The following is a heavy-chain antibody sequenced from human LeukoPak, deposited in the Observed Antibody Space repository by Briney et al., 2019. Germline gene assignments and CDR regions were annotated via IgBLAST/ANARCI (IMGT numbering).Heavy chain of an antibody. CDR3: ARVCDY. CDR2: ISGSGSTT. J-gene: IGHJ4*02. D-gene: IGHD3-16*01. V-gene: IGHV3-23*01. Sequence: QPGGSLRLTCAASGFTFSNYAMSWVRQAPGKGLEWVSAISGSGSTTYYADSVKGRFTISRDNSKNTLYLQINSLRVEDTAIFYCARVCDYWGQGTLVTVSS. CDR1: GFTFSNYA.